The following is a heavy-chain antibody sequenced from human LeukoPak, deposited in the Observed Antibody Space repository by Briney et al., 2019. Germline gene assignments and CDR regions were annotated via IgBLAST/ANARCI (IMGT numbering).Heavy chain of an antibody. CDR2: INWNGGST. Sequence: GGSLRLSCAASGFTFGDYGMSWVRQAPGKGLEWVSGINWNGGSTGYADSVKGRFTISRGNAKNSLYLQMNSLRAEDTAFYYCAAQGYCSDGSCSWGQGTLVTVSS. J-gene: IGHJ5*02. D-gene: IGHD2-15*01. V-gene: IGHV3-20*04. CDR3: AAQGYCSDGSCS. CDR1: GFTFGDYG.